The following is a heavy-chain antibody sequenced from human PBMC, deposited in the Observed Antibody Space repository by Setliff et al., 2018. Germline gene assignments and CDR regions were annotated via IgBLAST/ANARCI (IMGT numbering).Heavy chain of an antibody. D-gene: IGHD1-1*01. CDR2: INHRGTT. J-gene: IGHJ3*02. CDR3: ARGGGRFRQLGAPGVHTFDI. V-gene: IGHV4-34*01. CDR1: GGSFSGYY. Sequence: PSETLSLTCAVYGGSFSGYYWNWIRQAPGKGLEWIGEINHRGTTSYTPSLRSRVTISVDTSKKQYSLNLSSVTAADTAVYYCARGGGRFRQLGAPGVHTFDIWGQGTMVTVS.